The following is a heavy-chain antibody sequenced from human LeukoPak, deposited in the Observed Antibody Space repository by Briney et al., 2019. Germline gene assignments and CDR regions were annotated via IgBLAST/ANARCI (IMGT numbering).Heavy chain of an antibody. D-gene: IGHD3-3*01. J-gene: IGHJ4*02. CDR2: IHPNSGGT. CDR3: ARAPAGGPLRFFDY. V-gene: IGHV1-2*02. Sequence: ASVKVSCKASGYTFTGYYIHWVRQAPGQGLEWMGWIHPNSGGTNFALKFQGRVTMTRDSSISTAYMEVSSLRSDDTAVYYCARAPAGGPLRFFDYWGQGTLVTVSS. CDR1: GYTFTGYY.